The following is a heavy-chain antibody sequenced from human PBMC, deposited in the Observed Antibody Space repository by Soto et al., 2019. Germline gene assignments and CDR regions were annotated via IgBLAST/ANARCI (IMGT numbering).Heavy chain of an antibody. J-gene: IGHJ4*01. CDR2: IKSQIDGGAT. CDR1: GFTFSNAW. V-gene: IGHV3-15*07. Sequence: GGSLRLSCTASGFTFSNAWMNWVRQAPGERLGWVSRIKSQIDGGATDYAPSVRGRFIISRDDSSSTLYLQMNSLRTEDTALYYFTTDSYFTLILVRFDYCGLGTLVTVSS. CDR3: TTDSYFTLILVRFDY. D-gene: IGHD3-22*01.